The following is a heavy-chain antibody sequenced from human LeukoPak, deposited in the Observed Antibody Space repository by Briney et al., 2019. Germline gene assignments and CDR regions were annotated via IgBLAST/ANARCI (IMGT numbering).Heavy chain of an antibody. Sequence: SVKVSCKASGGTFSSYAISWVRQAPGQGLEWMGRIIPIFGTANYAQKFQGGVTITTDESTSTAYMELSSLRSEDTAVYYCARLGGSYHYYYYMDVWGKGTTVTVTS. D-gene: IGHD1-26*01. V-gene: IGHV1-69*05. CDR3: ARLGGSYHYYYYMDV. J-gene: IGHJ6*03. CDR1: GGTFSSYA. CDR2: IIPIFGTA.